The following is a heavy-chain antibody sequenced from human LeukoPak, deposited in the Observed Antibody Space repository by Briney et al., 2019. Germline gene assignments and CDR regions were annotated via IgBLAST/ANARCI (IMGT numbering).Heavy chain of an antibody. CDR1: GGSISSYY. J-gene: IGHJ5*02. CDR2: IYYSGST. V-gene: IGHV4-59*01. CDR3: AREGGGYCSGGSCYANWFDP. D-gene: IGHD2-15*01. Sequence: SETLSLTCTVSGGSISSYYWSWIRQPPGKGLEWIGYIYYSGSTNYNPSLTSRVTISVDTSKNQFSLKLSSVTAADTAVYYCAREGGGYCSGGSCYANWFDPWGQGTLVTVSS.